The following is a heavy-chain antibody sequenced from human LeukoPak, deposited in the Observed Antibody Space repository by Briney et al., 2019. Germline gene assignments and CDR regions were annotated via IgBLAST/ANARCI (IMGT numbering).Heavy chain of an antibody. CDR2: INPNSGGT. CDR3: ARGAAVNYYYYYGMDV. CDR1: GYTFTGYY. Sequence: GASVKVSCKASGYTFTGYYMHWVRQAPGQGLGWMGWINPNSGGTNYAQKFQGRVTMTRDTSISTAYMELSRLRSDDTAVYYCARGAAVNYYYYYGMDVWGQGTTVTVSS. V-gene: IGHV1-2*02. J-gene: IGHJ6*02. D-gene: IGHD6-13*01.